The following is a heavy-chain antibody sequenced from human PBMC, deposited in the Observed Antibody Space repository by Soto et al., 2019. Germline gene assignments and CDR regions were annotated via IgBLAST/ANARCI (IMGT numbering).Heavy chain of an antibody. D-gene: IGHD3-10*01. Sequence: TLSLTCTVSGGSISSSSYHWGWIRQPPGKGLEWIGSIYYSGSTYYNPSLKSRVTISVDTSKNQFSLKLSSVTAADTAVYYCASQITMVRGVSSKGLYYYYYTDVWGKGTTVTLSS. CDR3: ASQITMVRGVSSKGLYYYYYTDV. V-gene: IGHV4-39*01. J-gene: IGHJ6*03. CDR1: GGSISSSSYH. CDR2: IYYSGST.